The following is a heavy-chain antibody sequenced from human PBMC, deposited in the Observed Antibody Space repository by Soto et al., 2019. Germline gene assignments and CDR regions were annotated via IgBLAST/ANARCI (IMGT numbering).Heavy chain of an antibody. Sequence: ASVKVSCKASGYTFTSYGISWVRQAPGQGLEWMGWISAYNGNTNYAQKLQGRVTITRDTSASTAYMELSSLRSEDTAVYYCARGWYTPYNWFDLWGQGTLVTVSS. CDR1: GYTFTSYG. V-gene: IGHV1-18*01. CDR3: ARGWYTPYNWFDL. D-gene: IGHD2-15*01. J-gene: IGHJ5*02. CDR2: ISAYNGNT.